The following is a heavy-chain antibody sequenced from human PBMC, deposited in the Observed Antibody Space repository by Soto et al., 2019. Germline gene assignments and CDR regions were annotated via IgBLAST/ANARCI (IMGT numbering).Heavy chain of an antibody. CDR2: ISYDGSSK. Sequence: QVQLVESGGGVVQPGRSLRLSCAASGFTFSSYGMHWVRQAPGKGLEWVAVISYDGSSKYYADSVKGRFTISRDNSENTLHLQMNSLRAEDTAMYYCANAGEYQLLRIYFDYWGQGTPVTVSS. D-gene: IGHD2-2*01. CDR3: ANAGEYQLLRIYFDY. V-gene: IGHV3-30*18. J-gene: IGHJ4*02. CDR1: GFTFSSYG.